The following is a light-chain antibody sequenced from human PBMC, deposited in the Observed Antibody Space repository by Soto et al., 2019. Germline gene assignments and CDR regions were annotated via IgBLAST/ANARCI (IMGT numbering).Light chain of an antibody. V-gene: IGKV3-20*01. Sequence: EIVLTQSPASLSVSPGARAPLSWRASQSVRSKVAWYQQNPGQAPSLVIYDTYIRATGIPARFSGSGSGTDFTLTISRLEPEDFAVYYCQQYGSSGTFGQGTKVDIK. CDR2: DTY. CDR1: QSVRSK. J-gene: IGKJ1*01. CDR3: QQYGSSGT.